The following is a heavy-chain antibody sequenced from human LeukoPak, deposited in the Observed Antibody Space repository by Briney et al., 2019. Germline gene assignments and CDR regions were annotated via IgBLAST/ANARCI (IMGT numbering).Heavy chain of an antibody. Sequence: SETLSLTCAVYGGSFSGYYWSWIRQPPGKGLEWIGEINHSGSTNYNPSLKSRVTISVDTSKNQFSLKLSSVTAADTAVYYCARRRIAAAGSLDYWGQGTLVTVPS. CDR2: INHSGST. J-gene: IGHJ4*02. CDR3: ARRRIAAAGSLDY. CDR1: GGSFSGYY. D-gene: IGHD6-13*01. V-gene: IGHV4-34*01.